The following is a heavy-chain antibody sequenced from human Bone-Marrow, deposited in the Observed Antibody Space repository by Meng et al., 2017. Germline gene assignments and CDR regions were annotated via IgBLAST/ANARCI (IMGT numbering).Heavy chain of an antibody. CDR3: VRSSAWVRTGFDP. V-gene: IGHV4-39*01. J-gene: IGHJ5*02. Sequence: QPQLQESGPGLVKPSEALSLTCSVSGGSISTSGYYWGWIRQPPGKGLEWIGSIGHSGFTYYTPSLKSRVTVSTDTFRNQFFLWLTSVTAADTAVYYCVRSSAWVRTGFDPWGQGTLVTVSS. D-gene: IGHD6-25*01. CDR1: GGSISTSGYY. CDR2: IGHSGFT.